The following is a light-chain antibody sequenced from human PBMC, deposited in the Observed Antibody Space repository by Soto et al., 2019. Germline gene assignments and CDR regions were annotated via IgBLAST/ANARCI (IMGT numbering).Light chain of an antibody. V-gene: IGLV1-47*01. CDR1: LSNIGSNF. Sequence: QSVLTQPPSASGTPGQRVTISCSGSLSNIGSNFIYWYQQLPGSAPKLLINRNNERPSGVPDRFSGSKSGTSASLAISGFRSEDEADYHCAAWDDSLRGVVFGGGTKLTVL. CDR2: RNN. CDR3: AAWDDSLRGVV. J-gene: IGLJ2*01.